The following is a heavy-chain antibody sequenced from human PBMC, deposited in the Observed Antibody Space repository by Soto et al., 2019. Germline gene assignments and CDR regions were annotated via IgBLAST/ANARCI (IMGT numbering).Heavy chain of an antibody. Sequence: QVPLVQSGAEVKKPGSSVKVSCKASGGTFSSYTISWVRQAPGQGLEWMGRIIPILGIANYAQKFQGRVTITVDKSTSAVYMEVSSLSSEDTDVYCCASVGNRGGWFDPWGHGSLVTV. CDR3: ASVGNRGGWFDP. D-gene: IGHD1-1*01. V-gene: IGHV1-69*02. CDR2: IIPILGIA. CDR1: GGTFSSYT. J-gene: IGHJ5*02.